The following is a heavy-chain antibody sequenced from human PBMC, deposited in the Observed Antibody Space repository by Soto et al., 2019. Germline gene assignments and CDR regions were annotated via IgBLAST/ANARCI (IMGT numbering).Heavy chain of an antibody. Sequence: SETLSLTCAVSGGSISSGGYSWSWIRQPPGKGLEWIGYIYHSGSTYYNPSLKSRVTISVDRSKNQFSLKLSSVTAADTAMYYCARGYCSSTSCYKSLEPYFDYWGQGTLVTVSS. D-gene: IGHD2-2*02. CDR1: GGSISSGGYS. V-gene: IGHV4-30-2*01. CDR3: ARGYCSSTSCYKSLEPYFDY. J-gene: IGHJ4*02. CDR2: IYHSGST.